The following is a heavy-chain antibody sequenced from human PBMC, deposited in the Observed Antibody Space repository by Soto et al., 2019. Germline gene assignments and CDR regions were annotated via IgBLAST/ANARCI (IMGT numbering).Heavy chain of an antibody. CDR2: ISGSGGST. D-gene: IGHD3-22*01. CDR1: GFTFSSYA. CDR3: AKDGEYYYDSSGYYYFAY. J-gene: IGHJ4*02. Sequence: GGSLRLSCAASGFTFSSYAMSWVRQAPGKGLEWVSAISGSGGSTYYADSVKGRFTISRDNSRNTLYLQMNSLRAEDTAVYYCAKDGEYYYDSSGYYYFAYWGQGTLVTVSS. V-gene: IGHV3-23*01.